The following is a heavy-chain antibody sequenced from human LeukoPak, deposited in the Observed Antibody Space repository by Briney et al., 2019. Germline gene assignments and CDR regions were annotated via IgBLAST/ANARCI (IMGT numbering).Heavy chain of an antibody. Sequence: GGSLRLSRAASGFTFSDYYMSWIRHAPGKGLECVSYISSSGSTIYYADSVKGRFTISRDNAKNSLYLQMNSLRAEDTAVYYCARSTYYDFWTGPGGMDVWGQGTTVTVSS. D-gene: IGHD3-3*01. CDR1: GFTFSDYY. J-gene: IGHJ6*02. CDR3: ARSTYYDFWTGPGGMDV. CDR2: ISSSGSTI. V-gene: IGHV3-11*01.